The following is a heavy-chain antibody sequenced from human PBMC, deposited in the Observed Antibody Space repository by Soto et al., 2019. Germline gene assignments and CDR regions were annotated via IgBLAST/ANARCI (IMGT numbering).Heavy chain of an antibody. J-gene: IGHJ4*02. D-gene: IGHD6-13*01. Sequence: SQTLSLTCAISGDSVSSNSAAWNWIRQSPSRGLEWLGRTYYRSKWYNDYAVSVKSRITINPDTSKNQFSLQLNSVTPEDTPVYYCARGPLIAAAGTGYYFDYWGQGTLVTVSS. CDR3: ARGPLIAAAGTGYYFDY. CDR1: GDSVSSNSAA. CDR2: TYYRSKWYN. V-gene: IGHV6-1*01.